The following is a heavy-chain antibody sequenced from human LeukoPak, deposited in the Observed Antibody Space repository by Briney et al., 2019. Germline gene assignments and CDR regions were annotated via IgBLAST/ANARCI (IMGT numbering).Heavy chain of an antibody. CDR1: GYTFTGYY. J-gene: IGHJ4*02. D-gene: IGHD6-19*01. V-gene: IGHV1-2*02. CDR2: INPNSGGT. Sequence: ASVTVSCKASGYTFTGYYMHWVRQAPGQGLEWMGWINPNSGGTNYAQKFQGRVTMTRDTSISTAYMELSRLRSDDTAVYYCARGQWLASYFDYWGQGTLVTVSS. CDR3: ARGQWLASYFDY.